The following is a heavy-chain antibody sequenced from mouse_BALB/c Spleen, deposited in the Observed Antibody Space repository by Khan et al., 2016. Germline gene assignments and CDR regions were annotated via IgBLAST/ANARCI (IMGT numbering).Heavy chain of an antibody. CDR1: GYTFTTAG. CDR2: INTHTRVP. CDR3: ARGYGYSYAMDY. Sequence: QIQLVQSGPELKKPGETVRISCKASGYTFTTAGMQWVQKMPGKGLKWIGWINTHTRVPKYAEDFKGRFAFSLDTSASTAYLQISNLKNEDTATXFCARGYGYSYAMDYWGQGTSVTVSS. D-gene: IGHD2-2*01. V-gene: IGHV9-4*02. J-gene: IGHJ4*01.